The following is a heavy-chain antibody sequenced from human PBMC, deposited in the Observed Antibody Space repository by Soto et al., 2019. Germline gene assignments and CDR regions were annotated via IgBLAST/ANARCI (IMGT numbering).Heavy chain of an antibody. D-gene: IGHD3-3*01. J-gene: IGHJ3*02. V-gene: IGHV4-34*01. CDR2: INHSGST. CDR3: ARGSLRFVEWLPRDAFDI. Sequence: SETLSLTCAVYGGSFSGYYWSWIRQPPGKGLEWIGEINHSGSTNYNPSLKSRVTISVETSKNQFSLKLSSVTAADTAVYYCARGSLRFVEWLPRDAFDIWGQGTMVTVSS. CDR1: GGSFSGYY.